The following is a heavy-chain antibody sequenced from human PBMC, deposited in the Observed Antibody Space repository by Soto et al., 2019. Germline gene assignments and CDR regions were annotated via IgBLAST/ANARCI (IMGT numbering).Heavy chain of an antibody. CDR2: IYWDDDK. V-gene: IGHV2-5*02. J-gene: IGHJ4*02. D-gene: IGHD2-8*01. CDR1: GFSLTTYGVG. Sequence: QITLKESGPPLVKPTQTLTLTCTFSGFSLTTYGVGVGWIRQPPGKALEWLALIYWDDDKRYRPSLKSRLTIPKDTSKDQVVLTMTNLYPVDTATYYCAQLIMHRSGTFASWGQGTLVTVSS. CDR3: AQLIMHRSGTFAS.